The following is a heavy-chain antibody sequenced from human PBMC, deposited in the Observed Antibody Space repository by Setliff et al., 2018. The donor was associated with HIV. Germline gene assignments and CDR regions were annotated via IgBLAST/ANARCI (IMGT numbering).Heavy chain of an antibody. CDR3: VRDGSVTGRKYYYMDV. D-gene: IGHD6-19*01. V-gene: IGHV3-23*01. J-gene: IGHJ6*03. Sequence: PGGSLRLSCAASGFTFSSYAMSWVRQAPGKGLEWVSAISGSGGSTYYADSVKGRFTISRDNSKNTLYLQMNSLRAEDTAVYYCVRDGSVTGRKYYYMDVWGKGTTVTVSS. CDR1: GFTFSSYA. CDR2: ISGSGGST.